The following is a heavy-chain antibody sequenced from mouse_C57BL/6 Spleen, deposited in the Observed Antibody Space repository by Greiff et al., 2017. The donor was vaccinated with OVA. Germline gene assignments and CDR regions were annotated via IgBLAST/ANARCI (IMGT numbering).Heavy chain of an antibody. J-gene: IGHJ2*01. Sequence: QVQLKQSGAELVRPGASVTLSCKASGYTFTDYEMHWVKQTPVHGLEWIGAIDPETGGTAYNQKFKGKAILTADKSSSTAYMELRSLTSEDSAVYYCTGRAAQYYFDYWGQGTTLTVSS. CDR2: IDPETGGT. V-gene: IGHV1-15*01. CDR3: TGRAAQYYFDY. D-gene: IGHD3-2*02. CDR1: GYTFTDYE.